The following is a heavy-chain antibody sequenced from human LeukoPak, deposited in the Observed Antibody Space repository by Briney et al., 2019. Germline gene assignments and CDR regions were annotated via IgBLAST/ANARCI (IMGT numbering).Heavy chain of an antibody. D-gene: IGHD6-19*01. Sequence: GASGKVSCKVSGYTRTELSMHWVRQAPGTGLEWMGGFDPEDGETIYAQKFQGRVTMTEDTSTDTAYMELSSLRSEDTAVYYCATRPVAGTLRYFDYWGQGTLVTVSS. V-gene: IGHV1-24*01. CDR3: ATRPVAGTLRYFDY. CDR2: FDPEDGET. J-gene: IGHJ4*02. CDR1: GYTRTELS.